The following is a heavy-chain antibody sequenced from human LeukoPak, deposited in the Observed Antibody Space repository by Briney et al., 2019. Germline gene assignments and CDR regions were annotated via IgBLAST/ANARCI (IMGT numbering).Heavy chain of an antibody. Sequence: SVKVSCKASVGTFSSYAISWVRQAPGQGLEWMGGIIPIFGTANYAQKFQGRVTITTDESTSTAYMELSSLRSEDTAVYYCARGSRGEVFSWDFDYWGQGTLVTVSS. J-gene: IGHJ4*02. CDR2: IIPIFGTA. V-gene: IGHV1-69*05. CDR1: VGTFSSYA. CDR3: ARGSRGEVFSWDFDY. D-gene: IGHD3-10*01.